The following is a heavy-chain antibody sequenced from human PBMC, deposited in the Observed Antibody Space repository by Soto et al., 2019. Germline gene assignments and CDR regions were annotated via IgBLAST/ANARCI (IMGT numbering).Heavy chain of an antibody. CDR2: TSHTGTT. D-gene: IGHD5-12*01. V-gene: IGHV4-59*01. Sequence: QVQLQESGPGLVKPSETLSLTCTVSGVSISSDYWTWIRQSPGKGLEWIAYTSHTGTTDYNPSLKRRVTISLDTSKNQVTLKLSSVTAADTGVYDWARGPPWMDAFDIWCQGTKVSVSP. CDR1: GVSISSDY. J-gene: IGHJ3*02. CDR3: ARGPPWMDAFDI.